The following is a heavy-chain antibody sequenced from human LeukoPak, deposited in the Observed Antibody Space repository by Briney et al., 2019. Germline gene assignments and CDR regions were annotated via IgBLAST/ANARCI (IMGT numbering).Heavy chain of an antibody. CDR2: INHSGST. J-gene: IGHJ4*02. V-gene: IGHV4-34*01. D-gene: IGHD2-15*01. CDR3: ARGVRSGGSSH. CDR1: GGSFSGYY. Sequence: SETLSLTCAVYGGSFSGYYWSWIRQPPGKGLEWIGEINHSGSTNYNPSLKSRVTISVDTSKNQFSLKLSSVTAADTAVYYCARGVRSGGSSHWGQGTLVTVSS.